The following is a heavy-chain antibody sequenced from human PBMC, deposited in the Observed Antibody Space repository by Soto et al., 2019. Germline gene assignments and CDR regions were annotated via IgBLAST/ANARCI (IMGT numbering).Heavy chain of an antibody. Sequence: QVQLQESGPGLVKPSQTLSLTCTVSGGSISSGDYYWSWIRQHPGKGLEWIGYIYYSGSTYYNPCLKSRVTLSVETSKNHFSLKLSSVTAADTAVYYCARGPITGTTEYWGQGTLVTVSS. CDR1: GGSISSGDYY. D-gene: IGHD1-7*01. V-gene: IGHV4-31*03. CDR2: IYYSGST. CDR3: ARGPITGTTEY. J-gene: IGHJ4*02.